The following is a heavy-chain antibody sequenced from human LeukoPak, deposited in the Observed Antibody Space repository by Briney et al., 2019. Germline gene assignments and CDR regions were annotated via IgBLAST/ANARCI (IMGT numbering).Heavy chain of an antibody. V-gene: IGHV3-53*01. J-gene: IGHJ3*02. CDR1: GFTVSSNY. Sequence: PGGSLRLSCAASGFTVSSNYMSWVRQAPGKGLEWVSVIYSGGSTYYADSVKGRFTISRDNSKNTLYLQMNSLRAEDTAVYYCAGEYCGGDCFHNDAFDIWGQGTMVTVSS. CDR3: AGEYCGGDCFHNDAFDI. D-gene: IGHD2-21*02. CDR2: IYSGGST.